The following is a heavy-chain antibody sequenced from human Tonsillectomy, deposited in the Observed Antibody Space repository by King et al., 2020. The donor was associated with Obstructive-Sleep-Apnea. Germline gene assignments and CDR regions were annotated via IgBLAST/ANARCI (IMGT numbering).Heavy chain of an antibody. CDR2: INQGGNT. D-gene: IGHD3-9*01. J-gene: IGHJ3*02. CDR3: ARFEWFNTAFDM. CDR1: PGSCSGCY. V-gene: IGHV4-34*01. Sequence: VQLPQWGAGLLKPSETLSLTCTLNPGSCSGCYWSWIRQPPGRGLEWIGEINQGGNTNYNPSLKGRVTISVDTSKKEFSLNLSSVTAADTAIYYCARFEWFNTAFDMWGHGTMVTVSS.